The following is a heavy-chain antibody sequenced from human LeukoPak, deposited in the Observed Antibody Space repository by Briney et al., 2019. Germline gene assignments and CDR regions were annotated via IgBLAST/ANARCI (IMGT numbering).Heavy chain of an antibody. V-gene: IGHV4-34*01. J-gene: IGHJ5*02. CDR2: INHSGST. CDR1: GGSFSGYY. CDR3: ARDFSP. D-gene: IGHD3-3*01. Sequence: SETLSLTCAVYGGSFSGYYWSWIREPPGMGLEWIGEINHSGSTNYNPSLKSRVTISVDTSKDQFSLKLSSVTAADTAVYYCARDFSPWDQGILVTVSS.